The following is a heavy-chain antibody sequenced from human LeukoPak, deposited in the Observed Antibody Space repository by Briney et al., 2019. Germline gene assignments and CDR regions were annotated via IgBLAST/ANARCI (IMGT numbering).Heavy chain of an antibody. CDR1: GFTFSSYA. D-gene: IGHD4-17*01. J-gene: IGHJ4*02. CDR3: ATYTVTPRHFDY. V-gene: IGHV3-23*01. CDR2: ITGSGGDT. Sequence: EGSLRLSCEASGFTFSSYAMSWVRQAPGKGLEWVSRITGSGGDTYYAYSVKGRSTISRDNSKNTLYLQMNSLRAEDTAVYYCATYTVTPRHFDYWGQGTLVTVSS.